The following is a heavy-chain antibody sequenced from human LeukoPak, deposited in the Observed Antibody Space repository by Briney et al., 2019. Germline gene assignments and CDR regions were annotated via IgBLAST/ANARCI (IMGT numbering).Heavy chain of an antibody. CDR2: INHSGST. V-gene: IGHV4-34*01. CDR1: GGSFSGYY. D-gene: IGHD5-18*01. CDR3: ARGRGYSYGL. Sequence: SETLSLTCAVYGGSFSGYYWSWIRQPPGKGLEWIGEINHSGSTNYNPSLKSRVTISVDKSKNQFSLKLSSVTAADTAVYYCARGRGYSYGLWGQGTLVTVSS. J-gene: IGHJ4*02.